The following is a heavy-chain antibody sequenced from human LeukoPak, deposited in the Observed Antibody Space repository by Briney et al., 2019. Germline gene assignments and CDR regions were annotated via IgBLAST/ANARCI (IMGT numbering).Heavy chain of an antibody. J-gene: IGHJ5*02. CDR2: IYTSGST. CDR3: ARDSYYGSGSYPGSWFDP. D-gene: IGHD3-10*01. V-gene: IGHV4-4*07. CDR1: GGSISSYY. Sequence: PSETLSLTCTVSGGSISSYYWSWIRQPAGKRLEWIGRIYTSGSTNYNPSLKSRVTMSVATSKNQFSLKLSSVTAADTAVYYCARDSYYGSGSYPGSWFDPWGQGTLVTVSS.